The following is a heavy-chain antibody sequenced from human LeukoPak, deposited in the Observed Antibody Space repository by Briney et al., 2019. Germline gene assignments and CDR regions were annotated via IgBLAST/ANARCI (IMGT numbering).Heavy chain of an antibody. CDR1: GGSISGYY. Sequence: SETLSLTSTVSGGSISGYYWSWIRQPPGKGLEWIGRIYTSGSTHYNPSLKSRVTMSVDTSKNQFPLKLSSVTAADTAVYYCARDRDDGPLGRRGNWFDPWGQGTLVTVSS. J-gene: IGHJ5*02. CDR2: IYTSGST. V-gene: IGHV4-4*07. CDR3: ARDRDDGPLGRRGNWFDP. D-gene: IGHD3-10*01.